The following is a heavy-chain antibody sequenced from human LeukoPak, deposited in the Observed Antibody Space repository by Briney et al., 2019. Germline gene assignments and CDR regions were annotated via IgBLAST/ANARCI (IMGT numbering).Heavy chain of an antibody. CDR3: ARHYCSSTSCYGPLGAPFDY. Sequence: GESLKISCKGSGYSFTSYWIGWVRKIPGKGLNWMGIIYPVDSDTRYSLSFQGQVTISADKSISTAYLQWSSLKASDTAMYYCARHYCSSTSCYGPLGAPFDYWGQGTLVTVSS. CDR2: IYPVDSDT. CDR1: GYSFTSYW. J-gene: IGHJ4*02. D-gene: IGHD2-2*01. V-gene: IGHV5-51*01.